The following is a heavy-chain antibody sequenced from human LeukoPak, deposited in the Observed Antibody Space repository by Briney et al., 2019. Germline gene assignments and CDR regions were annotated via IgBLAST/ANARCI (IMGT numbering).Heavy chain of an antibody. V-gene: IGHV3-7*01. CDR1: GGSISSSGYY. J-gene: IGHJ4*02. Sequence: ETLSLTCTVSGGSISSSGYYWGWVRQAPGKGLEWVANIKEDGSEQYYVDFVKGRFTISRDNAKNSLYLQMNSLRAEDTAVYYCVRWQKVLNPDYWGQGTLVTVSS. D-gene: IGHD5/OR15-5a*01. CDR2: IKEDGSEQ. CDR3: VRWQKVLNPDY.